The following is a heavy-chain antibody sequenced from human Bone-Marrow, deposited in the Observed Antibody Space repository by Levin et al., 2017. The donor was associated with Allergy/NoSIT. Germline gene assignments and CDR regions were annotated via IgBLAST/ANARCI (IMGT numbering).Heavy chain of an antibody. D-gene: IGHD6-6*01. J-gene: IGHJ6*02. CDR2: IWFDGTNK. CDR1: GFSFSSYG. CDR3: ARDVKQLVYYSYGIDV. V-gene: IGHV3-33*01. Sequence: GGSLRLSCAASGFSFSSYGMHWVRQAPGKGLQWLATIWFDGTNKYYADSVKDRFTVSRDNSKNTLNLLMFSLRVEDTATYYCARDVKQLVYYSYGIDVWGPGTTVTVSS.